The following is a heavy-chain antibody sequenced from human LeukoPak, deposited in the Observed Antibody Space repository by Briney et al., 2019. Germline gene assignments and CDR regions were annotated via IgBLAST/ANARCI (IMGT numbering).Heavy chain of an antibody. CDR1: GYTFTPYY. V-gene: IGHV1-46*01. CDR3: ARDFDY. CDR2: INPSGGT. Sequence: ASVKVSCKASGYTFTPYYVHWVRQAPGQGLEWMGIINPSGGTRYAQKFQDRVTMTRDTSTSSVYMELSSLRSEDTAVYYCARDFDYWGQGTLVTVSS. J-gene: IGHJ4*02.